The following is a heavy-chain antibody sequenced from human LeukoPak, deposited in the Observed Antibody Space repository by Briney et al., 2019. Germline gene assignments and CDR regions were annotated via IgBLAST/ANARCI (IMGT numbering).Heavy chain of an antibody. J-gene: IGHJ5*02. CDR2: IFPDDSDT. Sequence: GESLKISCKGSGYSFANYWIGWVRQMPGKGLEWMGIIFPDDSDTRYSPSFQGQVTISADKSISTAYLQWSSLKASDTAMYYCASRFLEWLSWGQGTLVTVSS. CDR1: GYSFANYW. V-gene: IGHV5-51*01. CDR3: ASRFLEWLS. D-gene: IGHD3-3*01.